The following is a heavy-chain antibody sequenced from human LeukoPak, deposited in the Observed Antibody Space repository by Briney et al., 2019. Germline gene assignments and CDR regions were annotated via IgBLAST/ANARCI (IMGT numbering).Heavy chain of an antibody. CDR3: ARGKITIFGVAKPLDY. J-gene: IGHJ4*02. CDR1: GGSFSGYY. D-gene: IGHD3-3*01. Sequence: SETLSLTCAVYGGSFSGYYWSWIRQPPGKGLEWIGEINHSGSTNYNPSLKSRVTISVDTSKNQFPLKLSSVTAADTAVYYCARGKITIFGVAKPLDYWGQGTLVTVSS. CDR2: INHSGST. V-gene: IGHV4-34*01.